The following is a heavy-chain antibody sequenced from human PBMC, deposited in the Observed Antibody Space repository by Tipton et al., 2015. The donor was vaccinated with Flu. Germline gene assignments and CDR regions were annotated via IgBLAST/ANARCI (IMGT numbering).Heavy chain of an antibody. Sequence: QLVQSGAEVRMPGESLKISCKGSGYSFNNYWIDWVRQMPGKGLEWMGTIYPGDSDIRYSPSFEGHVIISADKSISTAHVQWSSLKASDAAIYYCARRTYESGSVSYFLDYWGQGTLVTVSP. CDR1: GYSFNNYW. J-gene: IGHJ4*02. D-gene: IGHD3-10*01. CDR3: ARRTYESGSVSYFLDY. V-gene: IGHV5-51*01. CDR2: IYPGDSDI.